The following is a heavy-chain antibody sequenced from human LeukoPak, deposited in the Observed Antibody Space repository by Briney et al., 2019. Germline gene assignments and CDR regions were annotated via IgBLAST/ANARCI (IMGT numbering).Heavy chain of an antibody. CDR3: AREGPMGDIDY. CDR2: IYYSGST. D-gene: IGHD3-16*01. V-gene: IGHV4-61*01. J-gene: IGHJ4*02. Sequence: SETLSLTCTVSGGSFSSGSYYWSWIRQPPGKGLEWIGYIYYSGSTNYNPSLKSRVTISVDTSKNQFSLKLSSVTAADTAVYYCAREGPMGDIDYWGQGTLVTVSS. CDR1: GGSFSSGSYY.